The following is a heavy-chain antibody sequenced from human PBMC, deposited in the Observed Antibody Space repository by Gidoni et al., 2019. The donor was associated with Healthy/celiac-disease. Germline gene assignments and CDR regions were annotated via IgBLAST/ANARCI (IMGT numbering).Heavy chain of an antibody. CDR1: GYTFTGSY. Sequence: QVQLVQAGAEVKKPGASVKVSCKASGYTFTGSYMHWVRQAPGQGLEWMGWINPNNCGTNYAQKFQGRVTMTRDTSISTAYMELSRLGSDDTAVYYCARESPTMIGPWGQGTMVTVSS. CDR3: ARESPTMIGP. J-gene: IGHJ3*01. V-gene: IGHV1-2*02. D-gene: IGHD3-22*01. CDR2: INPNNCGT.